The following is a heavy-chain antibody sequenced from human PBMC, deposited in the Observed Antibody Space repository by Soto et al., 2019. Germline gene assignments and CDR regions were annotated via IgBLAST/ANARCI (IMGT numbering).Heavy chain of an antibody. Sequence: QVQLVQSGAEVKKPGSSVKVSCKASGDTFTNYAFSWVRQAPGQGLEWMGGITPMFATAKYAQKFQGRVTISADDSTSTAYMELSSLRSEDTAQYYCARERAAAGSTGRYFDLWGRGTLVSVSS. D-gene: IGHD6-13*01. J-gene: IGHJ2*01. V-gene: IGHV1-69*01. CDR2: ITPMFATA. CDR3: ARERAAAGSTGRYFDL. CDR1: GDTFTNYA.